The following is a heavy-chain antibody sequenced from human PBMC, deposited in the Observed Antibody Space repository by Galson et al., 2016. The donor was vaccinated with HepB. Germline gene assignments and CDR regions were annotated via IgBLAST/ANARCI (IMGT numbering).Heavy chain of an antibody. CDR3: VQGSTAPAV. D-gene: IGHD1-26*01. V-gene: IGHV3-23*01. CDR2: ISRSGDST. Sequence: SLRLSCAASGFTFRNYGMTWDRQAPWKGLEVVSSISRSGDSTDYADSVKGRFTISRDNSKNTLSLQMNSLTADDTAIYYCVQGSTAPAVWGKGTTVTVSS. CDR1: GFTFRNYG. J-gene: IGHJ6*04.